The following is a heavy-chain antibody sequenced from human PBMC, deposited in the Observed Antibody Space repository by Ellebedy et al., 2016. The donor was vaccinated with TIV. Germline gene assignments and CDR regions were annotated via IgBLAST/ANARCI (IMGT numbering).Heavy chain of an antibody. CDR1: GFTFSSYS. D-gene: IGHD3/OR15-3a*01. J-gene: IGHJ4*02. V-gene: IGHV3-21*01. Sequence: PGGSLRLSCSGSGFTFSSYSMNWVRQAPGKGLEWVSSISSSSSYIYYADSVKGRFTISRDNAKNSLHLQMNSLRDEDTAVYYCARDVFFGLFDWGQGTLVTVSS. CDR2: ISSSSSYI. CDR3: ARDVFFGLFD.